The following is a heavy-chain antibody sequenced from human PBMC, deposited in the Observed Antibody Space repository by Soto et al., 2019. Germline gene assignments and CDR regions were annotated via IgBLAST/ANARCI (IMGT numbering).Heavy chain of an antibody. Sequence: KVSCKTSGFTFSSSAVHWVRQMPGKGLEWMGIIYPGDSDTRYSPSFQGQVTISADKSISTAYLQWSSLKASDTAMYYCARRRIDRSGDSFDYWGQGTLVTVSS. D-gene: IGHD3-22*01. CDR2: IYPGDSDT. J-gene: IGHJ4*02. CDR3: ARRRIDRSGDSFDY. CDR1: GFTFSSSA. V-gene: IGHV5-51*01.